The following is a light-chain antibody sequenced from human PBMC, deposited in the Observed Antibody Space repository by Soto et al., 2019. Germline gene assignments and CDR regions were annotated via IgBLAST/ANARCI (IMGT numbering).Light chain of an antibody. CDR2: KAS. V-gene: IGKV1-5*03. J-gene: IGKJ1*01. CDR1: QSISSW. Sequence: DIPMTQSPSTLSASVGDRVTITCRASQSISSWLAWYQQRPGKAPKVLIYKASSLEGGVPSRFSGSGSGTEFTLTISSLQPDDFATYFCQQYNSYPWTFGQGTKVEIK. CDR3: QQYNSYPWT.